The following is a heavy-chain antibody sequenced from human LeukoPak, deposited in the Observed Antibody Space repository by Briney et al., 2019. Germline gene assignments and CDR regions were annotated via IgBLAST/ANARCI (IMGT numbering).Heavy chain of an antibody. CDR1: GFAFTDYA. Sequence: GGSLRLSCAASGFAFTDYAISWVRQAPGKGLEWVSAITDSGGATYYADSVKGRFTISRDNSKNTLYLQMDSLRGDDTAIYYCAKAYTRSWYAAFDIWGQGTMVTISS. CDR2: ITDSGGAT. J-gene: IGHJ3*02. V-gene: IGHV3-23*01. D-gene: IGHD6-13*01. CDR3: AKAYTRSWYAAFDI.